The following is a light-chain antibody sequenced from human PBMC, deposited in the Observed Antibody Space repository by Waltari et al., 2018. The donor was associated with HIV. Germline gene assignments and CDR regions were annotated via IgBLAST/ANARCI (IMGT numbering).Light chain of an antibody. CDR1: GGNIASYY. CDR3: QSYYLNIVV. J-gene: IGLJ2*01. CDR2: EDT. Sequence: NFILTQPPSVSESPGKTVTISCTRSGGNIASYYVQWYQQRPDSAPTTVIYEDTKRPSGVPDRFSGSIDSSSNSASLTISGLQTDDEADYYCQSYYLNIVVFGGGTKLTVL. V-gene: IGLV6-57*04.